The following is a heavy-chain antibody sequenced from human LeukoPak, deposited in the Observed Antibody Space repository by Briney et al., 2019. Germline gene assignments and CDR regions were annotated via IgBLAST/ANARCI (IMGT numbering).Heavy chain of an antibody. D-gene: IGHD3-22*01. CDR1: GFTFISYN. V-gene: IGHV3-21*01. CDR3: ARGDDSSGYYDAFDI. J-gene: IGHJ3*02. Sequence: GGSLRLFCAASGFTFISYNMNWVRQAPGKGLEWVSPIISISSSIYYADSVKGRFTIYRDNSKDSLYMQMSRLRSEDTAVYYCARGDDSSGYYDAFDIWGQGTMVTVSS. CDR2: IISISSSI.